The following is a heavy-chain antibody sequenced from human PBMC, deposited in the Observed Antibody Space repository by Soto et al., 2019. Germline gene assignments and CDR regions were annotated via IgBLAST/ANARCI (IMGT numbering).Heavy chain of an antibody. CDR2: IYYSGST. CDR3: ARVNCSGGSCYYGFDY. CDR1: GGSISSGGYY. D-gene: IGHD2-15*01. J-gene: IGHJ4*02. V-gene: IGHV4-31*03. Sequence: PSETLSLTCTVSGGSISSGGYYWSWSRQHPGKGLEWIGYIYYSGSTYYNPSLKSRVTISVDTSKNQFSLKLSSVTAADTAVYYCARVNCSGGSCYYGFDYWGQGTLVTVSS.